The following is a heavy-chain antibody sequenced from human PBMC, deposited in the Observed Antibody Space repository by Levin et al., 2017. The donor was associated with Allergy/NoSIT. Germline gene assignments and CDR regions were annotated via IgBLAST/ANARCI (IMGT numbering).Heavy chain of an antibody. D-gene: IGHD7-27*01. Sequence: KISCKASGGTFSSYAISWVRQAPGQGLEWMGGIIPIFGTANYAQKFQGRVTITADESTSTAYMELSSLRSEDTAVYYCARSLGLNIPFDYWGQGTLVTVSS. V-gene: IGHV1-69*01. CDR3: ARSLGLNIPFDY. J-gene: IGHJ4*02. CDR2: IIPIFGTA. CDR1: GGTFSSYA.